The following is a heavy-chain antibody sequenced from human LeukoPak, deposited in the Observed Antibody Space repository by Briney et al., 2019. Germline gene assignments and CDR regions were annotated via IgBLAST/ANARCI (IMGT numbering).Heavy chain of an antibody. Sequence: PGGSLRLSCAASGLTFSSYAMSWVRQAPGKGLEWVSAISGSGGSTYYADSVKGRFTISRDNSKDTLYLQMNSLRAEDTAVYYCAKDLITDYYDSSGYSSDVWGQGTTVTVSS. V-gene: IGHV3-23*01. CDR2: ISGSGGST. J-gene: IGHJ6*02. CDR3: AKDLITDYYDSSGYSSDV. D-gene: IGHD3-22*01. CDR1: GLTFSSYA.